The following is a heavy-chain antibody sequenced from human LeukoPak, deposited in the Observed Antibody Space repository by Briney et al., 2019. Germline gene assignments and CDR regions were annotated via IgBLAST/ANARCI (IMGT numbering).Heavy chain of an antibody. CDR1: GFTFSSYG. Sequence: PGGSLRLSCTASGFTFSSYGMHWVRQAPGKGLEWVAVIWYDGSNIYYADSVKGRFTISRDNSKNTLYLQMNSLRAEDTAVYYCAKDLGYCSGGSCYGNDAFDIWGQGTMVTVSS. CDR3: AKDLGYCSGGSCYGNDAFDI. CDR2: IWYDGSNI. D-gene: IGHD2-15*01. V-gene: IGHV3-33*06. J-gene: IGHJ3*02.